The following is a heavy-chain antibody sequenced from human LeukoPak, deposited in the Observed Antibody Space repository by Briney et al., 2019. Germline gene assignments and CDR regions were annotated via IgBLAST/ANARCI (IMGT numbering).Heavy chain of an antibody. D-gene: IGHD2-2*02. CDR2: IYPGDSDT. V-gene: IGHV5-51*01. Sequence: GESLKISCKGSGYSFTSYWIGWVRQMPGKGLKWMGIIYPGDSDTRYSPSFQGQVTISADKSISTAYLQWSSLKASDTAMYYCARRLRGCSSTSCYTAFDIWGQGTMVTVSS. CDR1: GYSFTSYW. J-gene: IGHJ3*02. CDR3: ARRLRGCSSTSCYTAFDI.